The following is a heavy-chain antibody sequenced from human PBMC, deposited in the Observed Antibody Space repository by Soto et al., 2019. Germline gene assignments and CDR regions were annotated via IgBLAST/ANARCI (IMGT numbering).Heavy chain of an antibody. CDR2: IYYSGST. V-gene: IGHV4-31*03. J-gene: IGHJ5*02. Sequence: QVQLQESGPGLVKPSQTLSLTCTVSGGSISSGGYYWSWIRQHPGKGLEWIGYIYYSGSTYYNPSLKSRVTISVDTSKNQCSLKLSSVTAADTAVYYCATGLEAVAGVYNWFDPWGQGTLVTVSS. D-gene: IGHD6-19*01. CDR1: GGSISSGGYY. CDR3: ATGLEAVAGVYNWFDP.